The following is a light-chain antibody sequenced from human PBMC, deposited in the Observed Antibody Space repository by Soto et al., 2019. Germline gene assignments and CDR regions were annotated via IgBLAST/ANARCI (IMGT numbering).Light chain of an antibody. Sequence: DIVMTQSPDSLAVSLGERATINCKSSQSVLYSANNKNFLGWYQQKRGQPPKLLIYWASTRESGVPDRFSGSGSGTDFTLTIRSLQAEDAAVYYCKQYYTGPLTFGQGTRLEIK. J-gene: IGKJ5*01. CDR1: QSVLYSANNKNF. V-gene: IGKV4-1*01. CDR3: KQYYTGPLT. CDR2: WAS.